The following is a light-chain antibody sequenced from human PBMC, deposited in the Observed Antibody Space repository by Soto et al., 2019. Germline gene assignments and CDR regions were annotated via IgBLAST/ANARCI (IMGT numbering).Light chain of an antibody. CDR3: SSYRSSSTLYV. CDR1: SSDVGDVGSYNY. V-gene: IGLV2-14*01. J-gene: IGLJ1*01. Sequence: QSVLTQPASVSGSPGQSITISCTGTSSDVGDVGSYNYVSWYQQHPGKAPKVIIYDVSNRPSGVSNRSSGSKSGNTASLTISGLQAEDEADYYCSSYRSSSTLYVFGSGTKVTVL. CDR2: DVS.